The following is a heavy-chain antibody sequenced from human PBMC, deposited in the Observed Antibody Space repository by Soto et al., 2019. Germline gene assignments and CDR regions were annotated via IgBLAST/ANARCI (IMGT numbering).Heavy chain of an antibody. J-gene: IGHJ4*02. CDR2: IYYSGST. CDR3: ARAIEATAGTWYFDS. V-gene: IGHV4-31*03. CDR1: GGSISSGGYY. D-gene: IGHD6-13*01. Sequence: PSETLSLTCTVSGGSISSGGYYWSWIRQHPGKGLEWIGYIYYSGSTYYNPSLKSRVTISVDTSKNQISLKLSSLTAADTAVYYCARAIEATAGTWYFDSWGQGTPVTVSS.